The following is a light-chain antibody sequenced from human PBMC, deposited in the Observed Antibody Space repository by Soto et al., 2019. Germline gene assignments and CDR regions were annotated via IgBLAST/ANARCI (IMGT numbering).Light chain of an antibody. V-gene: IGKV3-15*01. CDR3: QQYNDWPRT. Sequence: EIVLTQSPGTLSLSPGERATLSCRASQSVTSTYLAWYQQKPGQAPRLLFYGASARATDIPARFSASGSGTEFSLTISTLQSEDVAVYFCQQYNDWPRTFGGGTKVDIK. CDR2: GAS. CDR1: QSVTSTY. J-gene: IGKJ4*01.